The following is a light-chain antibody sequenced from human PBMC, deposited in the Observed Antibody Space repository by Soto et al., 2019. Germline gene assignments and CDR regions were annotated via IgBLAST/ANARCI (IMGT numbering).Light chain of an antibody. CDR2: EAS. V-gene: IGKV1-5*03. J-gene: IGKJ1*01. CDR3: QQYNDYSAWT. CDR1: QRINKW. Sequence: DIQMPPSPATLSASVGATVTSTCRASQRINKWLAWYQQKPGKAPTLLIYEASILQNGVPSRFSGTESGTEFTLTISSLRPDDFATYYGQQYNDYSAWTFGQGTKVDIK.